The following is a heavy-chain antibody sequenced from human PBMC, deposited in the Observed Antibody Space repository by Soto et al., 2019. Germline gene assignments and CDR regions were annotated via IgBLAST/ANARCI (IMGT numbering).Heavy chain of an antibody. CDR1: GYTFTRHY. J-gene: IGHJ4*02. CDR3: ARQLAYCGGDCYTEPVDY. V-gene: IGHV1-2*02. CDR2: INPNSGDT. Sequence: ASVKVSCKTSGYTFTRHYIHWVRQAPGQGLEWMGWINPNSGDTKYAQRFQGRVTMTKDTSITTAYMELTRLRSDDTAVYYCARQLAYCGGDCYTEPVDYWGQGTLVTVSS. D-gene: IGHD2-21*02.